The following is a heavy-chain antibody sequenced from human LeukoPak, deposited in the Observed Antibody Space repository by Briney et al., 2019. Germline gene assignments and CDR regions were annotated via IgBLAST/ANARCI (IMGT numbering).Heavy chain of an antibody. D-gene: IGHD1-1*01. CDR2: IKQDGSEK. CDR3: ARDATTQVGWVYMDV. V-gene: IGHV3-7*01. Sequence: GGSLRLSCAASGFTFSSCWMSWVRQAPGKGLEWVANIKQDGSEKYYANSVKGRFTIFRDNAKNSVYLQMNSLTAEDTGLYYCARDATTQVGWVYMDVWGKGTTVTISS. J-gene: IGHJ6*03. CDR1: GFTFSSCW.